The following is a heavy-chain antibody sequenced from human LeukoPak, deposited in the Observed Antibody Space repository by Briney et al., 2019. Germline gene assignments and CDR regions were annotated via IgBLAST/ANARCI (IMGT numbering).Heavy chain of an antibody. CDR3: AKDLPYYYDSSGYFDY. D-gene: IGHD3-22*01. CDR1: GFTFSSYG. Sequence: PGRSLRLSCAASGFTFSSYGMHWVRQAPGKGLEWVAVISYDGSNKYYADSAKGRFTISRDNSTNTLYLQMSSLRAEDTAVYYCAKDLPYYYDSSGYFDYWGQGTLVTVSS. J-gene: IGHJ4*01. V-gene: IGHV3-30*18. CDR2: ISYDGSNK.